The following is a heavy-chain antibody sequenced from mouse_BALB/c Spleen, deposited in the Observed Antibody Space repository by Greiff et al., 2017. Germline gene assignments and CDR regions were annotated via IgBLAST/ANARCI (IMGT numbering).Heavy chain of an antibody. CDR3: ARHLVWYYAMDY. V-gene: IGHV5-12-1*01. J-gene: IGHJ4*01. D-gene: IGHD2-10*02. CDR1: GFTFSSYA. CDR2: ISSGGGST. Sequence: EVKLEESGGGLVKPGGSLKLSCAASGFTFSSYAMSWVRQTPEKRLEWVAYISSGGGSTYYPDTVKGRFTISRDNAKNTLYLQMSSLKSEDTAMYYCARHLVWYYAMDYWGQGTSVTVSS.